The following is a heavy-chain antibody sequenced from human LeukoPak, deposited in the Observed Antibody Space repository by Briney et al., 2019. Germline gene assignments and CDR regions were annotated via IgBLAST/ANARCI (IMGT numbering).Heavy chain of an antibody. V-gene: IGHV3-23*01. J-gene: IGHJ4*02. D-gene: IGHD2-15*01. CDR1: GFTFSNYA. CDR3: AKGRGSPYYFDY. Sequence: GGSLRLSGAASGFTFSNYAMSWVRQAPGKGLEWVSATTGSGSSTSFADSVRGRFTIPRDNSKNTLYLQMNSLRAEDTAVYYCAKGRGSPYYFDYWGQGTLVTVSS. CDR2: TTGSGSST.